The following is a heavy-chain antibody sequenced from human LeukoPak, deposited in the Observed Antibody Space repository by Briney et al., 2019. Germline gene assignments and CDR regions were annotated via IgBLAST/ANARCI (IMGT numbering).Heavy chain of an antibody. D-gene: IGHD1-20*01. J-gene: IGHJ4*02. V-gene: IGHV1-2*02. Sequence: GASVKVSCKASGYTFTGYYMHWVRQAPGQGLEWMGWINPNSGGTNYAQKFQGRVTMTRDTSISTAYMELSRLRSDDTAVYYCARDWGNNWNPPDYWGQGTLVTVSS. CDR3: ARDWGNNWNPPDY. CDR1: GYTFTGYY. CDR2: INPNSGGT.